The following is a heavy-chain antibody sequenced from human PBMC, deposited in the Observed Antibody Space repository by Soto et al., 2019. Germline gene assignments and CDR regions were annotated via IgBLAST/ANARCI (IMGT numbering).Heavy chain of an antibody. J-gene: IGHJ5*02. V-gene: IGHV3-23*01. CDR2: ISNSGHST. D-gene: IGHD5-12*01. Sequence: PGGYLRLSCAASGFTFSSSAMNWVRQGPGKGLEWVSVISNSGHSTYYADSVKGRFTISRDNSKNTLYLQMKSLRAEDTATYYCAKGGPTFLNWFGPWGQGTLVTVSS. CDR3: AKGGPTFLNWFGP. CDR1: GFTFSSSA.